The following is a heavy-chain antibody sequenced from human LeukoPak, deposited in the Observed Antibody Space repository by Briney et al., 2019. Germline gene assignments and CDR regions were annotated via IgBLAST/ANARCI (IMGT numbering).Heavy chain of an antibody. D-gene: IGHD6-19*01. Sequence: GGSLRLSCAASGFTFSSYAMSWARQAPGKGLEWVSAISGSGGSTYYADSVKGRFTISRDNSKNTLYLQMNSLRAEDTAVYYCAKDGTKQWLAYSDAFAMRGQRTMVSVSS. V-gene: IGHV3-23*01. CDR3: AKDGTKQWLAYSDAFAM. CDR1: GFTFSSYA. CDR2: ISGSGGST. J-gene: IGHJ3*02.